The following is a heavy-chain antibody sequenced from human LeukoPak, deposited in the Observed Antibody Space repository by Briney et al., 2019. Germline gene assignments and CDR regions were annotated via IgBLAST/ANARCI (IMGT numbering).Heavy chain of an antibody. CDR2: IHYSGST. D-gene: IGHD6-19*01. V-gene: IGHV4-61*05. CDR3: ARTQEAGYSSGRYDSYYCYYMDV. J-gene: IGHJ6*03. Sequence: SETLSLTCTVSGGSISDISYYWGWIRQPPGKGLEWIGYIHYSGSTNYNPSLKSRVTISVDTSKNQFSLKLSSVTAADTAVYFCARTQEAGYSSGRYDSYYCYYMDVWGKGTTVTISS. CDR1: GGSISDISYY.